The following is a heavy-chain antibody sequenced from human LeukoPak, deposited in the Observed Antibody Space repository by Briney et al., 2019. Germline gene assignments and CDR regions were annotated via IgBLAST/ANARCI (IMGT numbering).Heavy chain of an antibody. Sequence: PGGSLRLSCAASGFTFSSYGMHWVRQAPGKGLEWVAVISYDGSNKYYADSVKGRFTISRDNSKNTLYLQMNSLRAEDTAVYYCAKDTLRGAYYYGSGSYYNPNGMDVWGQGTTVTVSS. J-gene: IGHJ6*02. V-gene: IGHV3-30*18. CDR3: AKDTLRGAYYYGSGSYYNPNGMDV. CDR2: ISYDGSNK. D-gene: IGHD3-10*01. CDR1: GFTFSSYG.